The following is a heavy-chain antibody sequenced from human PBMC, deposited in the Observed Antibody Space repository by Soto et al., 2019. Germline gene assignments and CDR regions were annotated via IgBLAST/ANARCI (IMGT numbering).Heavy chain of an antibody. J-gene: IGHJ4*02. D-gene: IGHD6-6*01. CDR3: ARSYSRSETIGY. CDR1: GGSISSSNYY. V-gene: IGHV4-39*01. CDR2: IYYSGST. Sequence: PWETLSLTCTVSGGSISSSNYYWGWIRQPPGKGLEWIGSIYYSGSTYYNPSLKSRVTISVDTSKNQFSLKLSSVTAADTAVYYCARSYSRSETIGYWGQGTLVTVSS.